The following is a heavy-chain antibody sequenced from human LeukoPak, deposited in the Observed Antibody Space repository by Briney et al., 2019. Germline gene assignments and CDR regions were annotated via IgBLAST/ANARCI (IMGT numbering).Heavy chain of an antibody. CDR2: IYTSGST. V-gene: IGHV4-4*07. Sequence: SETLSLTCTVSGGSISSYYWSWIRQPAGKGLEWIGRIYTSGSTNYNPSLKSRVTMSVDTSKNQFSLKLSSVTAADTAVYYCAREIPHCSRGSCHWGFDYWGQGTLVTVSS. CDR3: AREIPHCSRGSCHWGFDY. D-gene: IGHD2-15*01. CDR1: GGSISSYY. J-gene: IGHJ4*02.